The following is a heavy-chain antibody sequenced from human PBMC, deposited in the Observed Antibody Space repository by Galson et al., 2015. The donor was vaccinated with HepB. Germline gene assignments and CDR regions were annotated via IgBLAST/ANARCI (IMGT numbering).Heavy chain of an antibody. CDR1: GYSFTSYW. V-gene: IGHV5-51*01. D-gene: IGHD3-10*01. Sequence: SGAEVKKPGESLKISCEGSGYSFTSYWIAWVRQTPGRGLEWMGIIYAGDSDTRYNSDTRYSPSFQGQVTMSVDKSTRTAHLQWSSLRAPDTAMYYCARVRLSMVRGVVMYHNGMGVWGQGTSVTVSS. J-gene: IGHJ6*02. CDR2: IYAGDSDTRYNSDT. CDR3: ARVRLSMVRGVVMYHNGMGV.